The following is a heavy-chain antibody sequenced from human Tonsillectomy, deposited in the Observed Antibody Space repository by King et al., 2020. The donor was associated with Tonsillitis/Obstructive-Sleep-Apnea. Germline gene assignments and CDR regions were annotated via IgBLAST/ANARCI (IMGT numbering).Heavy chain of an antibody. D-gene: IGHD3-16*01. CDR3: ARDGFNYGVDH. V-gene: IGHV3-7*04. J-gene: IGHJ4*02. Sequence: VQLVESGGGLVQPGGSLRLSCAASGFTFSSYWMNWVLQAPGKGLEWGANIKQDGSGKYYVDSVKGRFTISRDNAKNSLHLQMDSLRVEDTAVYYCARDGFNYGVDHWGQGTLVTVSS. CDR1: GFTFSSYW. CDR2: IKQDGSGK.